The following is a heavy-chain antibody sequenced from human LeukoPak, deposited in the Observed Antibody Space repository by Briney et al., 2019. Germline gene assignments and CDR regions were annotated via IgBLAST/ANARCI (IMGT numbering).Heavy chain of an antibody. CDR2: IYHSGST. Sequence: SETLSLTCAVSGYSISSGDYWGWIRQPPGKGLEWIGSIYHSGSTYYNPSLKSRVTISVDTSKRQFSLTLSSVTAADTAVYYCARNRSEPLGNGGSFDSWGQGTLVTVSP. CDR1: GYSISSGDY. D-gene: IGHD3-16*01. V-gene: IGHV4-38-2*01. J-gene: IGHJ4*02. CDR3: ARNRSEPLGNGGSFDS.